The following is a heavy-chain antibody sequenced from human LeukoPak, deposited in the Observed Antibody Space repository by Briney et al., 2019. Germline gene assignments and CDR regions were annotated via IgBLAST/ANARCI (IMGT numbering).Heavy chain of an antibody. CDR1: GGSISSGNYY. D-gene: IGHD6-25*01. CDR2: IYSSGST. Sequence: SETLSLTCSVSGGSISSGNYYWDWIRQPPGKGLEWIGSIYSSGSTHYNPSLKSRVTIPVDTSENQLSLKLTSVTAADTAVYYCARRGIAAAGTSYWGQGTLVTVSS. V-gene: IGHV4-39*01. CDR3: ARRGIAAAGTSY. J-gene: IGHJ4*02.